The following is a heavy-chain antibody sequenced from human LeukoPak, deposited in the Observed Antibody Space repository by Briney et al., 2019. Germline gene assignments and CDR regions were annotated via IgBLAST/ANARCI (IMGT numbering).Heavy chain of an antibody. CDR2: IYYSGST. J-gene: IGHJ6*03. V-gene: IGHV4-39*01. D-gene: IGHD6-13*01. CDR3: AKSGGYNAGTGYYYYYLDV. Sequence: SETLSLTCTVSGGSISSSSYYWGWIRQPPGKGVGWIGSIYYSGSTYYNPSLKSRVTISVDTSKNQFSMKLSSVNAADTAVYYCAKSGGYNAGTGYYYYYLDVWGKGTTVTVSS. CDR1: GGSISSSSYY.